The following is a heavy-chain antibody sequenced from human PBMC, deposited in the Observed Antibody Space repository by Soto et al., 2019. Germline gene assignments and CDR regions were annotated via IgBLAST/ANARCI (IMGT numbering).Heavy chain of an antibody. Sequence: WGSLRLSCAASGFTFSDYYMSWIRQAPGRGLEWVSYISSSDTIISYADSVKGRFTISRDNAKNSLYLQMNSLRAEDTAVYYCARDLGSYDSSGYFDYWGQGTLVTVSS. V-gene: IGHV3-11*01. D-gene: IGHD3-22*01. CDR2: ISSSDTII. CDR1: GFTFSDYY. J-gene: IGHJ4*02. CDR3: ARDLGSYDSSGYFDY.